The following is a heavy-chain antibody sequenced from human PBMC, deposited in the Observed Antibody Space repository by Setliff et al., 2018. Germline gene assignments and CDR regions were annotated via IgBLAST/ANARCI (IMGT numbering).Heavy chain of an antibody. D-gene: IGHD5-12*01. J-gene: IGHJ3*02. CDR1: GYTFTSYA. V-gene: IGHV1-3*01. Sequence: ASVKVSCKASGYTFTSYAMHWVRQAPGQRLEWMGWINAGNGNTKYSQKFQGWVTMTRDTSISTAYMELSRLRSDDTAVYYCARVDGYNSAFDIWGQGTMVTVSS. CDR2: INAGNGNT. CDR3: ARVDGYNSAFDI.